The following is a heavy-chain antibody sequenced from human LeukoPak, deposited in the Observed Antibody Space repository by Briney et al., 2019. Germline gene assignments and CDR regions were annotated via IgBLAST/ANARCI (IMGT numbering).Heavy chain of an antibody. CDR1: GFIFRNYW. D-gene: IGHD1-20*01. CDR3: ARDPPFIIGTTFFDY. CDR2: INHDGGDK. J-gene: IGHJ4*02. Sequence: SGGSLRLSCVASGFIFRNYWMSWVRQAPGKGLEWVANINHDGGDKNYVDSVKGRFTISRDNAKSSLYLQMNSLRAEDTAVYYCARDPPFIIGTTFFDYWGQGTLVTVSS. V-gene: IGHV3-7*01.